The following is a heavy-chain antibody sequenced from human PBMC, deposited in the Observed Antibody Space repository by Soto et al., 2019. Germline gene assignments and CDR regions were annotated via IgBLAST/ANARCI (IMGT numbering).Heavy chain of an antibody. D-gene: IGHD6-19*01. V-gene: IGHV4-59*01. CDR1: GGSISSYY. CDR2: IYYSGST. J-gene: IGHJ4*02. CDR3: SRRYSSGFDY. Sequence: QVQLQESGPGLVKPSETLSLTCTVSGGSISSYYWSWIRQPPGKGLEWIGYIYYSGSTNYNPSLXSXVXIXRDPSKNQFSLKLSSVTAADTAVDYCSRRYSSGFDYCGQGTLVTVSS.